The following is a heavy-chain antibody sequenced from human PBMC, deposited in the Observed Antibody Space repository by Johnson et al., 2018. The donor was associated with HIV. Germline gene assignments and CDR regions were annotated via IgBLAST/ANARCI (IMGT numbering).Heavy chain of an antibody. CDR2: IGTAGDT. V-gene: IGHV3-13*01. Sequence: VQLVESGGGLVQPGGSLRLSCAASGFSVSTYDMHWVRQATGKGLEWVSAIGTAGDTYYPGSVKGRLTISRENAKNSLYLQMNSLRAEDTAVYYCARDPYYDFLTGPRDAFDIWGQGTMVTVSS. CDR3: ARDPYYDFLTGPRDAFDI. D-gene: IGHD3-9*01. J-gene: IGHJ3*02. CDR1: GFSVSTYD.